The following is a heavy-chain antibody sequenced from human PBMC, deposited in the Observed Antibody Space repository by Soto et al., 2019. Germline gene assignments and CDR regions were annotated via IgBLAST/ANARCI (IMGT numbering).Heavy chain of an antibody. Sequence: GPEVKKPGASVKVSCKTSGYTFTSYGISWVRQAPGQGLEWMGWISTDKGKTNYAQKFQGRVTMTTDTSTTTAYMELRSLRSDDTAVYYCAARSPAFDYWGQGTLVTVSS. CDR1: GYTFTSYG. V-gene: IGHV1-18*01. CDR2: ISTDKGKT. CDR3: AARSPAFDY. J-gene: IGHJ4*02.